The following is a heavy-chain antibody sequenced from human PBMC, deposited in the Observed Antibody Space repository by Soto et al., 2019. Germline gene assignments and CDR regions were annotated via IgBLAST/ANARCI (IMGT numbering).Heavy chain of an antibody. CDR3: ARVGSTGTDAFDI. Sequence: SETLSLTCAISGDSVSSNSAAWNWIRQSPSRGLEWLGRTYYRSKLYNDYAVSVKSRITINPATSKNQFSLQMNSVPPEATAVYYCARVGSTGTDAFDIWGQGTMVTVSS. CDR1: GDSVSSNSAA. D-gene: IGHD1-26*01. V-gene: IGHV6-1*01. J-gene: IGHJ3*02. CDR2: TYYRSKLYN.